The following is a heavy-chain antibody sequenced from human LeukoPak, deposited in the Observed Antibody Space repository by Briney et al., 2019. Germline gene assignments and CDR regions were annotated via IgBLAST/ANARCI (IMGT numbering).Heavy chain of an antibody. D-gene: IGHD3-3*01. V-gene: IGHV3-48*04. J-gene: IGHJ6*03. CDR3: ARGQGDFWSGYYYYYYMDV. Sequence: GGSLRLSCAASGFTFRSYSMNWVRQAPGKGLEWVSYISSSSGTIYNADSVTGRFTISRDNAKNSLYLQMNSLRAEDTALYYCARGQGDFWSGYYYYYYMDVWGKGTTVTVSS. CDR2: ISSSSGTI. CDR1: GFTFRSYS.